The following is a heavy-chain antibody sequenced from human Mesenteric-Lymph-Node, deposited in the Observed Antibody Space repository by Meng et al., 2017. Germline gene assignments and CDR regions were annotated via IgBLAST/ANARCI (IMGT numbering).Heavy chain of an antibody. CDR3: EKFFGVAVAGPT. CDR1: GFSFTNYF. J-gene: IGHJ4*02. V-gene: IGHV1-46*01. CDR2: INPTGDST. D-gene: IGHD6-19*01. Sequence: ASVKVSCKASGFSFTNYFMHWVRQAPGQGLGWMGVINPTGDSTTYTQKFQGRVTMSRDTSTSTIYMELSSLRSDDTAVYYCEKFFGVAVAGPTWGQGTLVTVSS.